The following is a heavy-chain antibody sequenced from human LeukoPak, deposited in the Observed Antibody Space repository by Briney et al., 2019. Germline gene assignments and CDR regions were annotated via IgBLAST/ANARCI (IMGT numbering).Heavy chain of an antibody. D-gene: IGHD6-6*01. CDR3: ARDFGSSETLLDY. CDR2: IYYSGST. CDR1: GGSISNSSYY. V-gene: IGHV4-39*07. Sequence: SETLSLTCTVSGGSISNSSYYWGWIRQPPGKGLEWIGSIYYSGSTYYNPSLKSRVTISVDTPKNQFSLKLSSVTAADTAVYYCARDFGSSETLLDYWGQGTLVTVSS. J-gene: IGHJ4*02.